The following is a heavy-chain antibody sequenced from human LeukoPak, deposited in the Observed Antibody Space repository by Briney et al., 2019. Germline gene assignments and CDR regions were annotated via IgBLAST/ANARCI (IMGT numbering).Heavy chain of an antibody. CDR3: AKDRVVANVFIFDY. CDR2: ISSSSNYI. J-gene: IGHJ4*02. V-gene: IGHV3-21*01. D-gene: IGHD2-15*01. CDR1: GFTFSSYS. Sequence: PGGSLRLSCAASGFTFSSYSMNWVRQAPGKGLEWVSSISSSSNYIYYADSVKGRFTISRDNSKNTLYLQMNSLRAEDTAVYYCAKDRVVANVFIFDYWGQGTLVTVSS.